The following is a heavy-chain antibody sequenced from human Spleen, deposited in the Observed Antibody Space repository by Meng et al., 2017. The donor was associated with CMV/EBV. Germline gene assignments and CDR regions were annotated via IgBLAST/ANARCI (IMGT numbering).Heavy chain of an antibody. D-gene: IGHD5-24*01. CDR2: INPNSGGT. CDR3: ARDRVEMATIMDNWFDP. V-gene: IGHV1-2*02. J-gene: IGHJ5*02. Sequence: ASVKVSCKASGYTFSDYYVHWVRQAPGQGLEWMGWINPNSGGTNYAQKFQGRVTMTRDTSISTAYMELSRLRSDDTAVYYCARDRVEMATIMDNWFDPWGQGTLVTVS. CDR1: GYTFSDYY.